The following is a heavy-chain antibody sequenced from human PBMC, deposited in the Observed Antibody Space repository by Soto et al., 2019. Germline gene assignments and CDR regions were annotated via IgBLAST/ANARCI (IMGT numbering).Heavy chain of an antibody. CDR1: GGSISSSSYY. V-gene: IGHV4-39*01. Sequence: SETLSLTCTVSGGSISSSSYYWGWIRQPPGKGLEWIGSIYYSGSTYYNPSLKSRVTISVDTSKNQFSLKLSSVTAADTAVYYCARSQGARIMITFGGVIAEFDYWGQGTLVTVSS. CDR2: IYYSGST. CDR3: ARSQGARIMITFGGVIAEFDY. J-gene: IGHJ4*02. D-gene: IGHD3-16*02.